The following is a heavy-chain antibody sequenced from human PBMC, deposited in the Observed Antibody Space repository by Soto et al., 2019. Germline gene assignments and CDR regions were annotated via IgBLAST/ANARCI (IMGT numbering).Heavy chain of an antibody. D-gene: IGHD6-13*01. Sequence: ASVKVSCKASGYTFTSYDINWVRQATGQGLEWMGWMNPNSGNTGYAQKFQGRVTMTRNTSISTAYMELSSLRSEDTAVYYCAKSHRGYSSSDMDVWGQGITVTVSS. CDR1: GYTFTSYD. CDR3: AKSHRGYSSSDMDV. J-gene: IGHJ6*02. CDR2: MNPNSGNT. V-gene: IGHV1-8*01.